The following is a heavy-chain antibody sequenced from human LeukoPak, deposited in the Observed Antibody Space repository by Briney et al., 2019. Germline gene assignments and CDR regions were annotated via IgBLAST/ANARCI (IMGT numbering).Heavy chain of an antibody. D-gene: IGHD6-19*01. Sequence: PGGSLRLSCATSGFTFSYYGIHWVRQAPGKGLEWVAVMWSDGIRKYYTDSVKGRFTVSRDTSKNTQYLEMSSLRVEDTAVYYCTRDADTSGHYDIFDIWGQGTRVTVSS. CDR3: TRDADTSGHYDIFDI. J-gene: IGHJ3*02. CDR2: MWSDGIRK. CDR1: GFTFSYYG. V-gene: IGHV3-33*01.